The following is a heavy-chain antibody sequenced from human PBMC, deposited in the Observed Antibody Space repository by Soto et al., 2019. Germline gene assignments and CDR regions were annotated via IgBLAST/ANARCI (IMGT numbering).Heavy chain of an antibody. CDR2: IYYSGST. J-gene: IGHJ6*02. CDR1: CGSISSSSSS. V-gene: IGHV4-39*01. D-gene: IGHD5-18*01. CDR3: ARQCNSEGYSYGYDYYYGMDV. Sequence: SETLSLTCPVSCGSISSSSSSWGWIREAPGKWLEWIGSIYYSGSTYYNPSLKSRATISVDTSKNQFSLTLSSVTAADTAVYYCARQCNSEGYSYGYDYYYGMDVWGQGTTVT.